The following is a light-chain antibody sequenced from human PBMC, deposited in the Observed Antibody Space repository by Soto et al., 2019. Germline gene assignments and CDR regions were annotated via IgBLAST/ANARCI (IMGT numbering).Light chain of an antibody. CDR3: AAWDDSLNGRWV. CDR2: SNN. CDR1: SFNIGSNT. Sequence: QPVLTQPPSASGTPGQRVTISCSGSSFNIGSNTVNWYQQLPGTAPKLLIYSNNQRPSGVPDRFSGSKSGPSPSLAISGLQSEDEAEYYWAAWDDSLNGRWVFGGGTKLTVL. V-gene: IGLV1-44*01. J-gene: IGLJ3*02.